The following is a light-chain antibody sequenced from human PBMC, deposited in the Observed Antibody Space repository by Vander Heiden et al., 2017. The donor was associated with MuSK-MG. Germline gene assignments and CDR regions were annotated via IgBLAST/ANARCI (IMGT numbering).Light chain of an antibody. J-gene: IGKJ1*01. Sequence: AIRMTQSPSSLSASTGDRVTITCRASQGISSYVAWYQQKPGKAPNLLIHSASTLQSGVPSRFSGSGSGTDFTLTISCLQSEDFATYYCQQDYSYPRTFGQWTKVDIK. CDR3: QQDYSYPRT. CDR1: QGISSY. V-gene: IGKV1-8*01. CDR2: SAS.